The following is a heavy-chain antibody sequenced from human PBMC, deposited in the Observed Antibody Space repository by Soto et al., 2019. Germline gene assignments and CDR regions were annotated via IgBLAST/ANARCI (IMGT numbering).Heavy chain of an antibody. D-gene: IGHD2-15*01. CDR2: IFSSDST. J-gene: IGHJ4*02. CDR3: ARGSKTAVAPFDT. V-gene: IGHV4-4*07. Sequence: QVQLQESGPGLVKSSGTLSLTCTVSGDSIRSYYWNWVRQPAGQGLEWIGRIFSSDSTNYNSSLKNRVTMSIDTSKNQISLKLSSVTAADTAVYFCARGSKTAVAPFDTWGQETLVRVSS. CDR1: GDSIRSYY.